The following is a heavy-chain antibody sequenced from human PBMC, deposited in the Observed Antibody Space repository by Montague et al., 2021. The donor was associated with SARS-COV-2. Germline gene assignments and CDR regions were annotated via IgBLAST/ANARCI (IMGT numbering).Heavy chain of an antibody. V-gene: IGHV4-59*01. CDR2: IYYSGST. D-gene: IGHD3-22*01. J-gene: IGHJ3*02. CDR1: GGSISSYY. Sequence: SETLSLTCTASGGSISSYYWSWIRQPPGKGLEWIGYIYYSGSTNYNSSLKSRVTISVDTSKYQFSLKLSSVTAADTAVYYCARGGYYEYAFDIWGQGTMVTVSS. CDR3: ARGGYYEYAFDI.